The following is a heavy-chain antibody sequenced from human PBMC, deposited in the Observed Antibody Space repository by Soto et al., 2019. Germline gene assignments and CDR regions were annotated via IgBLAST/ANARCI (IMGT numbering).Heavy chain of an antibody. CDR3: ARWSGFGEDY. Sequence: EVHLMESGGGLVQPGGSLRLSCEASGFNFGNYWMSWVRQTPVMGLQWVANIRQDGSATYYVDSVKGRFTISRDNPKNSLYRQLNNLRADDTGVYYCARWSGFGEDYWGQGTLVTVSS. D-gene: IGHD3-3*01. CDR2: IRQDGSAT. CDR1: GFNFGNYW. J-gene: IGHJ4*02. V-gene: IGHV3-7*01.